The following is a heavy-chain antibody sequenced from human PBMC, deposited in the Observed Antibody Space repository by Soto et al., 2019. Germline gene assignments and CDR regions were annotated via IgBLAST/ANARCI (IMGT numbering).Heavy chain of an antibody. D-gene: IGHD1-26*01. Sequence: QVPLQESGPGLVNPSETLSLTCTVAGGSISSYYWSWIRQPPGKGLEWIGDIYYSGSTNYNPSLQCRVTISVDTSKNQFSLKLSSVTAADTAVYYCARQYGGSYADYWGQGTLVTVSS. CDR1: GGSISSYY. J-gene: IGHJ4*02. CDR2: IYYSGST. CDR3: ARQYGGSYADY. V-gene: IGHV4-59*08.